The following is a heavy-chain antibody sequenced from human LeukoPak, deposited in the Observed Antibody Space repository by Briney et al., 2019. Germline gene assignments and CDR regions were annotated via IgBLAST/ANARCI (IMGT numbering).Heavy chain of an antibody. Sequence: ASVKVSCKTSGYTFTDHYIHWVRQAPGQGLGWMGWINPNSGGTDYAQKFQGRVTMTRDTSISAAYMDLIRLRSDDTAVYYCARVGGGLTGSYSTFDYWGQGTLVTVSS. D-gene: IGHD1-26*01. CDR2: INPNSGGT. CDR3: ARVGGGLTGSYSTFDY. J-gene: IGHJ4*02. V-gene: IGHV1-2*02. CDR1: GYTFTDHY.